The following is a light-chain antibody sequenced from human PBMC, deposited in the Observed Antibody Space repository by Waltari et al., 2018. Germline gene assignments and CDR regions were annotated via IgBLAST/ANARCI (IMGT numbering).Light chain of an antibody. Sequence: QSVLTQPPSVSGAPGQRVTISCTGRSSNIGAGSDVHWYQQFSGTAPKLLIFDNDNRPSGVPDRFSGSRSGTSAYLAITGLQTDDEADYFCQSYDSDQWVFGGGTKVTVL. CDR1: SSNIGAGSD. V-gene: IGLV1-40*01. CDR3: QSYDSDQWV. CDR2: DND. J-gene: IGLJ3*02.